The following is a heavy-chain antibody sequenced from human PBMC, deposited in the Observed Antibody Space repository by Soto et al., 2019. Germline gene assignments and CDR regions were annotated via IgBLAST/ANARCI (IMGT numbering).Heavy chain of an antibody. D-gene: IGHD3-22*01. CDR1: GFTFSSYW. V-gene: IGHV3-7*03. Sequence: GGSLRLSCAASGFTFSSYWMSWVRQAPGKGLEWVANIKQDGSEKYYVDSVKGRFTISRDNAKNSLYLQMNSLRAEDTAVYYCARILPGRPYDSSGYYFDYWGQGTLVTVSS. CDR2: IKQDGSEK. CDR3: ARILPGRPYDSSGYYFDY. J-gene: IGHJ4*02.